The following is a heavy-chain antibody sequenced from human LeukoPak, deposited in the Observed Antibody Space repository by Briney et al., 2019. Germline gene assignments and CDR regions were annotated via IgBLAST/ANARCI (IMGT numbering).Heavy chain of an antibody. V-gene: IGHV3-30*03. J-gene: IGHJ4*02. CDR2: ISHDGSNK. CDR1: GFTFSSYG. Sequence: GGSLRLSCVVSGFTFSSYGMHWVRQAPGKGLEWVAVISHDGSNKYHADSVKGRFTISRDNSKNSLYLQMNSLRAEDTAVYYCARPHCGGDCYYSWGFDYWGQGTLVTVSS. D-gene: IGHD2-21*02. CDR3: ARPHCGGDCYYSWGFDY.